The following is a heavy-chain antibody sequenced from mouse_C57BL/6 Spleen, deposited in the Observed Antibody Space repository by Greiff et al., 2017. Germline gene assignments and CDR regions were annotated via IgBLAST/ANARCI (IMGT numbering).Heavy chain of an antibody. V-gene: IGHV5-9*01. CDR2: ISGGGGNT. Sequence: EVQVVESGGGLVKPGGSLKLSCAASGFTFSSYTMSWVRQTPEKRLEWVATISGGGGNTYYPDSVKGRFTISRDNAKNTLYLQMSSLRSEDTALYYCARQILYYAMDYWGQGTSVTVSS. CDR3: ARQILYYAMDY. J-gene: IGHJ4*01. CDR1: GFTFSSYT.